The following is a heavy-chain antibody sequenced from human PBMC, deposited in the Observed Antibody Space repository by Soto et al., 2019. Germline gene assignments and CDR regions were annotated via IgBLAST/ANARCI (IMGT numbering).Heavy chain of an antibody. Sequence: QLHLQESGPGLVKPSETLSLTCTVTGVSIGTSGDYWGWVRQPPGKGLEWIGSVYRTGSVYYNPSLYNSSLESRLSITVDTSKNQFSLKLRSVTAADTAVYYCVDVFTGSTFGYWGQGTLVTVSS. CDR3: VDVFTGSTFGY. CDR2: VYRTGSV. D-gene: IGHD3-9*01. V-gene: IGHV4-39*01. CDR1: GVSIGTSGDY. J-gene: IGHJ4*02.